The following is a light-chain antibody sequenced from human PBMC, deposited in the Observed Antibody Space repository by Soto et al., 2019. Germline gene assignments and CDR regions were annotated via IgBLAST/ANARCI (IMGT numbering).Light chain of an antibody. V-gene: IGKV1-39*01. J-gene: IGKJ2*03. CDR3: QQTYSTLNS. CDR1: QRIRTY. CDR2: NAS. Sequence: DIQVTQSPSSLSASVGDRVTITCRASQRIRTYLNWYQERPGKPPKLLIHNASTLQSGVPLRFSGSGSGTDFTLTISSLQPEDFATYYCQQTYSTLNSFGQGTKLEIK.